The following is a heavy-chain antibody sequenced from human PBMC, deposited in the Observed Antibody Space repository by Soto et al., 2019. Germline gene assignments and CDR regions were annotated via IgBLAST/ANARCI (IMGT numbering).Heavy chain of an antibody. D-gene: IGHD6-13*01. CDR2: ISGSGGST. Sequence: PGGSLRLTCAASGFTFSSYAMRWVRQAPGKGLEWVSAISGSGGSTYYADSVKGRFTISRDNSKNTLYLQMNSLRAEDTAVYYCAKDWPGREAAAGPYYYYYGMDVWGQGTTVTVSS. J-gene: IGHJ6*02. CDR3: AKDWPGREAAAGPYYYYYGMDV. CDR1: GFTFSSYA. V-gene: IGHV3-23*01.